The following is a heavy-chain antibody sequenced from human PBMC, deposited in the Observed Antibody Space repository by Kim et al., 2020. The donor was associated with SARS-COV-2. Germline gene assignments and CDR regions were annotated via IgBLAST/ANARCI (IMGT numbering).Heavy chain of an antibody. J-gene: IGHJ6*03. CDR3: ARAAWGSGRGGYYMDV. CDR1: GYTFTGYY. D-gene: IGHD6-19*01. CDR2: INPNSGGN. V-gene: IGHV1-2*06. Sequence: ASVKVSCKASGYTFTGYYMHWVRQAPGQGLEWMGRINPNSGGNNYAQKFQGRVTMTRDTSISTAYMELSRLRSDDTAVYYCARAAWGSGRGGYYMDVWGKGTTVTVSS.